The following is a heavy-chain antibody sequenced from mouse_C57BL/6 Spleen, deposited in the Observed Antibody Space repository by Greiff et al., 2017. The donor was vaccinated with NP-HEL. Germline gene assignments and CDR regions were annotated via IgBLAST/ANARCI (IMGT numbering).Heavy chain of an antibody. D-gene: IGHD2-3*01. CDR2: ISYDGSN. CDR3: ARVVDGYYDAMDY. V-gene: IGHV3-6*01. Sequence: VQLKQSGPGLVKPSQSLSLTCSVTGYSITSGYYWNWIRQFPGNKLEWMGYISYDGSNNYNPSLKNRISITRDTSKNQFFLKLNSVTTEDTATYYCARVVDGYYDAMDYWGQGTSVTVSS. CDR1: GYSITSGYY. J-gene: IGHJ4*01.